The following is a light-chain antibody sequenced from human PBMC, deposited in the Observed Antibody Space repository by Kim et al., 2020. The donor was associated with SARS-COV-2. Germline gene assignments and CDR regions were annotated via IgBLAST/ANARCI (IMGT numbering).Light chain of an antibody. J-gene: IGLJ1*01. CDR1: ALPKQY. CDR2: KDS. CDR3: QSADSSGTYV. V-gene: IGLV3-25*03. Sequence: SYELTQPPSVSVSPGQTARITCSGDALPKQYAYWYQQKPAQAPVLVISKDSERPSGIPDRFSGSSSGTTVTLTISGVQAEDEADYYCQSADSSGTYVFGT.